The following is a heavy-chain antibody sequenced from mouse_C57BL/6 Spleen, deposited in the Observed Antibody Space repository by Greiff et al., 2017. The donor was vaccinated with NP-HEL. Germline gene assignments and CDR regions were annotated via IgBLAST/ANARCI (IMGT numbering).Heavy chain of an antibody. J-gene: IGHJ2*01. CDR3: ARGSYYGGNFDY. CDR2: ISSGSSTI. D-gene: IGHD1-1*01. Sequence: EVQRVESGGGLVKPGGSLKLSCAASGFTFSDYGMHWVRQAPEKGLEWVTYISSGSSTIYYADTVKGRFTISRDNAKNTLFLQMTSLRSEDTAMYYCARGSYYGGNFDYWGQGTTLTVSS. CDR1: GFTFSDYG. V-gene: IGHV5-17*01.